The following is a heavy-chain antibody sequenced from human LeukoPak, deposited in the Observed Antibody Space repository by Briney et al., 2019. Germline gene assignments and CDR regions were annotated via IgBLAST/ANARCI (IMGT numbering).Heavy chain of an antibody. D-gene: IGHD5-18*01. Sequence: PGGSLRLSCAASGFTFSSYGMRWVRQAPGKGLEWVAVISYDGSNKYYADSVKGRFTISRDNSKNTLYLQMNSLRAEDTAVYYCARVVDTATDYWGQGTLVTVSS. CDR2: ISYDGSNK. CDR3: ARVVDTATDY. CDR1: GFTFSSYG. J-gene: IGHJ4*02. V-gene: IGHV3-30*03.